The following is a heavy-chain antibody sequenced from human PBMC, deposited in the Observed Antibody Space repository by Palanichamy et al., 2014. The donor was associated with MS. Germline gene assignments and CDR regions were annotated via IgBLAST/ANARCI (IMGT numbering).Heavy chain of an antibody. CDR3: AIQRGATDMYYFDY. V-gene: IGHV3-23*01. D-gene: IGHD1-26*01. J-gene: IGHJ4*02. CDR1: SFTFSNYA. Sequence: EVQLLESGGGLVQPGGSLKLSCAASSFTFSNYAMSWVRHAPGKGLEWVSTINYNGDSTYYADSVKGRFTISRDNSKNMLYLQMNSLRVDDTAVYCCAIQRGATDMYYFDYWGQGTLVTVSS. CDR2: INYNGDST.